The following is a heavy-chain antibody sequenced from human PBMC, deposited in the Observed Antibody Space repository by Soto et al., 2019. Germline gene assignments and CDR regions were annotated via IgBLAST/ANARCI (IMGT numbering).Heavy chain of an antibody. D-gene: IGHD1-26*01. CDR1: GFTFISYA. V-gene: IGHV3-23*01. Sequence: PWGSLRLSCAASGFTFISYAINFFRQAPGKWLEWVSAISGSGGSTYYADSVKGRFTISRDNSKNTLYLQMNSLRAEDTAVYYCAKRWAPWDAFDIWGQGTMVTVSS. CDR3: AKRWAPWDAFDI. CDR2: ISGSGGST. J-gene: IGHJ3*02.